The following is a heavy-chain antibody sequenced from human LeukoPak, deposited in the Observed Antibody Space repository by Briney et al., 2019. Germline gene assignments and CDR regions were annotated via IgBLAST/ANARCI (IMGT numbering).Heavy chain of an antibody. CDR3: ANLKRVGIAPFDD. CDR2: IIVRGTTT. Sequence: GRSLRLSCAASGFTFSPFAMSWVRQAPGNWLHLVSTIIVRGTTTYDAASVKGRFTISRAKSKYTLYLQLSALRAEDSTTYYCANLKRVGIAPFDDWGQGILVTVSS. D-gene: IGHD3-10*01. V-gene: IGHV3-23*01. CDR1: GFTFSPFA. J-gene: IGHJ4*02.